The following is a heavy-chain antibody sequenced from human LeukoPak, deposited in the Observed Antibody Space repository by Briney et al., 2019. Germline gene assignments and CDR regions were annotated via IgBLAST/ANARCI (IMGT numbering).Heavy chain of an antibody. D-gene: IGHD3/OR15-3a*01. Sequence: GESLKISCKGSGYNFANYWIAWVRQMPGKGLEWMGIIYPGDSDTRYSPSFQGQVTISADKSISTAYLQWSSLKASDTAMYYCARRPLDYTAPFDYWGQGTLVTVSS. CDR2: IYPGDSDT. J-gene: IGHJ4*02. CDR3: ARRPLDYTAPFDY. CDR1: GYNFANYW. V-gene: IGHV5-51*01.